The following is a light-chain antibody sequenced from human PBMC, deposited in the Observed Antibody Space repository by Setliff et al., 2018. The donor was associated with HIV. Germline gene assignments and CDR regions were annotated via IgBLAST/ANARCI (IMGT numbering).Light chain of an antibody. CDR3: TSYTINTLYV. Sequence: QSALAQPASVSGSPGQSITISCTGSSNNIGGYESISWYQQHPGEVPKLMIYDVTKRPSGVSTRFSGSKSGDTASLTISGLQAEDEAHYYCTSYTINTLYVFGSGTKVTVL. CDR2: DVT. V-gene: IGLV2-14*03. CDR1: SNNIGGYES. J-gene: IGLJ1*01.